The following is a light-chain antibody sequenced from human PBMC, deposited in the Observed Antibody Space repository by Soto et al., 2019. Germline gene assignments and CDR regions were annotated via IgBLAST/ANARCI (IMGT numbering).Light chain of an antibody. CDR1: SSDVGNYNY. Sequence: QSALTQPASVSGSPGQSITISCTGTSSDVGNYNYVSWYQLHPGEAPKLIIYEVTNRPSGVSDRFSGSKSGNTASLTISGLQSEDETDYYCSSYTSLSTVVFGTGTKVTVL. CDR3: SSYTSLSTVV. J-gene: IGLJ1*01. CDR2: EVT. V-gene: IGLV2-14*01.